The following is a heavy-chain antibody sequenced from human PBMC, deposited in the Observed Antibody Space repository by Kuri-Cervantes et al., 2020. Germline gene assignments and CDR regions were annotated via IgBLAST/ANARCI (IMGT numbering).Heavy chain of an antibody. V-gene: IGHV4-34*01. Sequence: SETLSLTCAVYGGTFSGYYWSWIRQPPGKGLEWIGEINHSGNTNYNPSLKSRVTISVDTSKNQFSLKLNSVTAADTAVYYCARDGPHVGATYYYYYYMDVWGKGTTVTDSS. CDR1: GGTFSGYY. J-gene: IGHJ6*03. D-gene: IGHD1-26*01. CDR3: ARDGPHVGATYYYYYYMDV. CDR2: INHSGNT.